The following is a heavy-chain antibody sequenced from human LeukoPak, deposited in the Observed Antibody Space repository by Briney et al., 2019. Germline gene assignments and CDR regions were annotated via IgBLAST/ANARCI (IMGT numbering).Heavy chain of an antibody. J-gene: IGHJ4*02. CDR3: AREAYSSNWLFDY. CDR1: GFTFSSYS. D-gene: IGHD2-2*01. CDR2: ISSSSSYI. Sequence: GGSLRLSCAASGFTFSSYSMNWVRQAQGKGLECVSSISSSSSYIYYADSVKGRFTISRDNAKNSLSLQMNSLRAEDTAVYYCAREAYSSNWLFDYWGQGTLVTVSS. V-gene: IGHV3-21*01.